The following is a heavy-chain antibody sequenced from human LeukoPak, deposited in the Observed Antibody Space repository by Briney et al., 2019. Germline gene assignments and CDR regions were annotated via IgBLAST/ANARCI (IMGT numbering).Heavy chain of an antibody. Sequence: ASVKVSCKASGYTFSSYYVHWVRQAPGQGLEWMGMIIPSDGFTSYAQKFQGRVTMTRDMSTSTVYMELNSLISEDTAVYYCARASASWEPLQSAGYWGQGTLVTVSS. D-gene: IGHD1-26*01. V-gene: IGHV1-46*01. J-gene: IGHJ4*02. CDR3: ARASASWEPLQSAGY. CDR1: GYTFSSYY. CDR2: IIPSDGFT.